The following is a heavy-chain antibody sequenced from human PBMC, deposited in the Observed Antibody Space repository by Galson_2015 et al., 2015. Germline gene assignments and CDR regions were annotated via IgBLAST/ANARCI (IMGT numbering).Heavy chain of an antibody. Sequence: SVKVSCKASGYTFTSYGLSWVRQAPGQGLEWMRWISTYNGNTNYAQKLQGRVTMTTDTSTTTAYMELRSLRSDDTAVYYCAIYDSGSYTRFNYWGQGTLVTVSS. CDR2: ISTYNGNT. V-gene: IGHV1-18*01. D-gene: IGHD3-10*01. J-gene: IGHJ4*02. CDR3: AIYDSGSYTRFNY. CDR1: GYTFTSYG.